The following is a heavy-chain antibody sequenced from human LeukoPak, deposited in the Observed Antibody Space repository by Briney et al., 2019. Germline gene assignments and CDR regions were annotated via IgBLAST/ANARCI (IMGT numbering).Heavy chain of an antibody. CDR2: ISGSFVGT. V-gene: IGHV3-23*01. D-gene: IGHD3-10*01. Sequence: GGSLRLSCAASGFTFTSYGMSWVRQAPGKGLEWVSAISGSFVGTYYADSVNGRFTISRDNSKNTLYLQMNSLRAEDTAVYYCANDLKATMVRGVIRYDYWGQGTLVTVSS. CDR3: ANDLKATMVRGVIRYDY. J-gene: IGHJ4*02. CDR1: GFTFTSYG.